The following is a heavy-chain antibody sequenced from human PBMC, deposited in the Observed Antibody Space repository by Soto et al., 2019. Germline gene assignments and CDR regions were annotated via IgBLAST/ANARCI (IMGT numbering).Heavy chain of an antibody. CDR3: ARQASGYYYGGFDP. V-gene: IGHV4-39*01. Sequence: QLLLQESGPGLVKPSETLSLTCTVSGGSILDSTYYWAWIRQSPGKGLEWIGTIFYSGGTFYTPSLKTRVTTYVDTSNNQYSLKLSPVTAADTAVYYCARQASGYYYGGFDPWGQGTLVTVSS. CDR2: IFYSGGT. D-gene: IGHD3-22*01. CDR1: GGSILDSTYY. J-gene: IGHJ5*02.